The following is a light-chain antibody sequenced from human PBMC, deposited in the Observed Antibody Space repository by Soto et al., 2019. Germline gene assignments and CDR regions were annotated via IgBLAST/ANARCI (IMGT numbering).Light chain of an antibody. CDR2: GVS. V-gene: IGLV2-14*01. J-gene: IGLJ1*01. Sequence: QSALTQPASVSGSPGQSITISCTGTISDFVVYNYVSWYQQHPGKAPKLMIYGVSNRPSGVSNRFSGSKSGNTASLTISGLQAEDEADYYCSSYTRSSALVFGTGTKLTVL. CDR3: SSYTRSSALV. CDR1: ISDFVVYNY.